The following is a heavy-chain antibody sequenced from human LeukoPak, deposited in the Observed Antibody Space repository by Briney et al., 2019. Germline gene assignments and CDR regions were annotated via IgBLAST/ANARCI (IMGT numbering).Heavy chain of an antibody. V-gene: IGHV3-20*04. D-gene: IGHD3-10*01. CDR1: GFSFDDYG. J-gene: IGHJ4*02. Sequence: GGSLRLSCAASGFSFDDYGMSWVRQAPGKGLEWLSGINWKTGATGYSDSVKGRFTISKDNTKNSLYLQMNSLRAEDTAFYYCARETSARGVSTHWGQGTLVTVSS. CDR3: ARETSARGVSTH. CDR2: INWKTGAT.